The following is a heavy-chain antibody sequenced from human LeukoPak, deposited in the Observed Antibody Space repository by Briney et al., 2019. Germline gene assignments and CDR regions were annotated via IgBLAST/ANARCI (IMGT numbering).Heavy chain of an antibody. CDR1: GYTLTELS. J-gene: IGHJ6*02. CDR3: AKGMDYDFWSGYKFRYYYYGMDV. CDR2: FDPEDGET. V-gene: IGHV1-24*01. Sequence: GASVKVSCKVSGYTLTELSMHWVRQAPGKGLEWMGGFDPEDGETIYAQKFQGRVTMTEDTSTDTAYMELSSLRSEDTAVYYCAKGMDYDFWSGYKFRYYYYGMDVWGQGTTVTVSS. D-gene: IGHD3-3*01.